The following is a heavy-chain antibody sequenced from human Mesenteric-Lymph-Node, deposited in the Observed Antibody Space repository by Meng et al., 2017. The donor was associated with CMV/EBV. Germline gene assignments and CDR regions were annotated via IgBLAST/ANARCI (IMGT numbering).Heavy chain of an antibody. D-gene: IGHD3-10*01. CDR2: IYSGSPNT. Sequence: CAGSGFTFSSYAMSWVRQAPGKGLEWVSVIYSGSPNTYYADSVKGRFTISRDNSKNTLFLQMNSLRAEDTAVYYCVKGYYGAGSYMHYWGQGTLVTVSS. V-gene: IGHV3-23*03. CDR1: GFTFSSYA. CDR3: VKGYYGAGSYMHY. J-gene: IGHJ4*02.